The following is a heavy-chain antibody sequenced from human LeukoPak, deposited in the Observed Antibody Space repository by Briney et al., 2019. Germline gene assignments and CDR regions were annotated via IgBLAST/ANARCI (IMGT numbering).Heavy chain of an antibody. CDR2: ISSSSSYI. CDR1: GFTFSSYS. D-gene: IGHD6-13*01. J-gene: IGHJ4*02. V-gene: IGHV3-21*01. CDR3: ARVEAAALLYYFDY. Sequence: GGSLRLSCAASGFTFSSYSMNWVRQAPGKVLEWVSSISSSSSYIYYADSVKGRFTISRDNAKNSLYLQMNSLRAEDTAVYYCARVEAAALLYYFDYWGQGTLVTVSS.